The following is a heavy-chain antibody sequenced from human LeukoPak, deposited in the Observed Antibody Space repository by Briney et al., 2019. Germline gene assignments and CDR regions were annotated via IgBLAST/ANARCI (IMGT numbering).Heavy chain of an antibody. CDR1: GFTFTSYA. CDR2: ISGSGGST. J-gene: IGHJ4*02. CDR3: AKGTDGWLRPGGLDY. Sequence: PGGSLRLSCAASGFTFTSYAMSWVRQAPGKGLEWVSTISGSGGSTYYADSVKGRFTISRDNSKNTLYLQMNSLRAEDTAVYYCAKGTDGWLRPGGLDYWGQGTLVAVSS. D-gene: IGHD5-12*01. V-gene: IGHV3-23*01.